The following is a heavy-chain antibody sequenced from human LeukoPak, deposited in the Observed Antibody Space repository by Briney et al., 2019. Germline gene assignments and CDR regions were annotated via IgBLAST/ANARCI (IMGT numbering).Heavy chain of an antibody. CDR3: ARGSVVPAAMSHFDY. CDR1: GFTFSSYS. V-gene: IGHV3-21*01. Sequence: GGSLRLSCAASGFTFSSYSMNWVRQAPGKGLGWVSSISSSSSYIYYADSVKGRFTISRDNAKNSLYLQMNSLRAEDTAVYYCARGSVVPAAMSHFDYWGQGTLVTVSS. D-gene: IGHD2-2*01. J-gene: IGHJ4*02. CDR2: ISSSSSYI.